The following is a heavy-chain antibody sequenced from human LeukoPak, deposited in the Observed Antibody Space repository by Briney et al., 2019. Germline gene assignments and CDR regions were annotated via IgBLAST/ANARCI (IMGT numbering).Heavy chain of an antibody. CDR3: ARDEVEWLFDY. CDR1: GFTFSSYS. CDR2: ISSSSYI. V-gene: IGHV3-21*01. D-gene: IGHD3-3*01. J-gene: IGHJ4*02. Sequence: GGSLRLSCAASGFTFSSYSMNWVRQAPGKGLEWVSSISSSSYIYYADSVKGRFTISRDNAKNSLYLQMNSLRAEDTAVYYCARDEVEWLFDYWGQGTLVTVSS.